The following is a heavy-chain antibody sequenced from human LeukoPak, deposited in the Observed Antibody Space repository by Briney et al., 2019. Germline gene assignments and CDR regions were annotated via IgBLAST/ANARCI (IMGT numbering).Heavy chain of an antibody. V-gene: IGHV3-48*03. CDR3: TRDAVVVVGAGFDV. Sequence: PGGSLRLSCAASGFTFSSYEMNWVRQAPGKGLEWVSYISGSGSTVYYADSVKGRFTISRDNAENSLYLQMHSLRAEDTGVYYCTRDAVVVVGAGFDVWGQGTLVTVSS. D-gene: IGHD3-22*01. CDR2: ISGSGSTV. CDR1: GFTFSSYE. J-gene: IGHJ4*02.